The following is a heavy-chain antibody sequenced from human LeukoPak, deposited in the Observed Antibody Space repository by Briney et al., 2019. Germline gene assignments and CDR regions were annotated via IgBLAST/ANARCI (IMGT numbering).Heavy chain of an antibody. V-gene: IGHV3-53*01. CDR3: ARGGALFGYRRWYFDL. J-gene: IGHJ2*01. CDR2: IYSGGST. D-gene: IGHD5-18*01. CDR1: GFTVSSNY. Sequence: GGSLRLSCAASGFTVSSNYMSWVRQAPGKGLEWVSVIYSGGSTYYADSVKGRFTISRDNSKNTLYLQMNSLRAEDTAVYYCARGGALFGYRRWYFDLWGRGTLVTVSS.